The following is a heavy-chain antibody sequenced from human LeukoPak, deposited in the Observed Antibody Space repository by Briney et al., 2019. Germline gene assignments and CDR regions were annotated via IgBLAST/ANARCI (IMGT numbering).Heavy chain of an antibody. V-gene: IGHV3-30*02. J-gene: IGHJ4*02. CDR1: GFTFSDYG. D-gene: IGHD1-14*01. CDR2: IRYDGNNK. CDR3: VKDNPLDY. Sequence: GGSLRLSCGASGFTFSDYGMLWVRQAPGKGLEWVAFIRYDGNNKLYADSMKGRFTISRDNSKNTLYLHINSLRAEDTAVYYCVKDNPLDYWGQGTLVIVSS.